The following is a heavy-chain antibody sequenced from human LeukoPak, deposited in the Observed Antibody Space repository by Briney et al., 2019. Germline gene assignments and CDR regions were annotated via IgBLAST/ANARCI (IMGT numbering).Heavy chain of an antibody. V-gene: IGHV3-21*01. Sequence: PGGSLRLSCAASGFTFSSYSMNWVRQAPGKGLEWVSSISSRSSYIYYADSVKGRFTISRDNAKNSLYLQMNSLRAEDTAVYYCARDVGLLWFGELWGQGTLVTVSS. J-gene: IGHJ4*02. CDR3: ARDVGLLWFGEL. CDR1: GFTFSSYS. CDR2: ISSRSSYI. D-gene: IGHD3-10*01.